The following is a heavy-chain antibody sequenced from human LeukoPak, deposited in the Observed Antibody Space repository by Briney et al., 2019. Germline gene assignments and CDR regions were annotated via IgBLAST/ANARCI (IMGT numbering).Heavy chain of an antibody. CDR2: IYHSGST. V-gene: IGHV4-38-2*02. D-gene: IGHD5-18*01. CDR1: GYSISSGYY. J-gene: IGHJ4*02. CDR3: ARRNFGYSYTKPNFDY. Sequence: SETLSLTCTVSGYSISSGYYWGWIRQPPGKGLEWIRGIYHSGSTYYNPSLKSRVTISVDTSKNQFSLKLSSVTAADTAVYYCARRNFGYSYTKPNFDYWGQGTLVTVSS.